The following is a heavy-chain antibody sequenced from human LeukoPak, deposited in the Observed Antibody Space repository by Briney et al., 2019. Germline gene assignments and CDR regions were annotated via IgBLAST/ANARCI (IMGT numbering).Heavy chain of an antibody. V-gene: IGHV1-69*01. CDR1: GVTFSSYA. J-gene: IGHJ4*02. D-gene: IGHD3-22*01. CDR3: ARDPFGYYDSSGYQPLDY. Sequence: SVKVSCKASGVTFSSYAISWVRQAPGQGLEWMGGIIPIFGTANYAQKFQGRVTITADESTSTAYMELSSLRSEDTAVYYCARDPFGYYDSSGYQPLDYWGQGTLVTVSS. CDR2: IIPIFGTA.